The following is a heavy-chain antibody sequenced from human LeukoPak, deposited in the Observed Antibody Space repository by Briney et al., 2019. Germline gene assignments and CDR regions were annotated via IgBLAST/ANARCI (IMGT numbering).Heavy chain of an antibody. J-gene: IGHJ4*02. CDR2: ISSNGGST. CDR3: VKDPSSGWYPEYYFDY. D-gene: IGHD6-19*01. CDR1: GFTFSSYA. Sequence: GGSLRLPCSASGFTFSSYAMHWVRQAPGKGLEYVSAISSNGGSTYYADSVKGRFTISRDNSKNTLYLQMSSLRAEDTAVYYCVKDPSSGWYPEYYFDYWGQGTLVTVSS. V-gene: IGHV3-64D*06.